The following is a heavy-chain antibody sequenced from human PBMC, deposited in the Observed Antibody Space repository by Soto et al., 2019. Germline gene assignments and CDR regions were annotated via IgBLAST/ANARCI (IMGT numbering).Heavy chain of an antibody. CDR3: ARSQGSSTSLEIYYYYYYGMDV. CDR1: GGTFSSYA. D-gene: IGHD2-2*01. CDR2: IIPISGTA. J-gene: IGHJ6*02. Sequence: QVQLVQSGAEVKKPGSSVKVSCKASGGTFSSYAIRWVRQAPGQGLEWMGGIIPISGTANYAQKFQGRATITADESRSTAYMELSSLRSEDTAVYYCARSQGSSTSLEIYYYYYYGMDVWGQGTTVTVSS. V-gene: IGHV1-69*01.